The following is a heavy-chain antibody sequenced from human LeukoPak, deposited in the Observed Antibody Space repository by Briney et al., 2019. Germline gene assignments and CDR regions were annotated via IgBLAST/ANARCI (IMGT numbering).Heavy chain of an antibody. CDR1: GGTFSSYA. J-gene: IGHJ4*02. Sequence: SVKVSCKASGGTFSSYAIIWVRQAPGQGLEWMGRIIPILGIANYAQKFQGRVTITADKSTSTAYMELSSLRSEDTAVYYCARDSYYDFWSGYSSDYWGQGTLVTVSS. V-gene: IGHV1-69*04. D-gene: IGHD3-3*01. CDR3: ARDSYYDFWSGYSSDY. CDR2: IIPILGIA.